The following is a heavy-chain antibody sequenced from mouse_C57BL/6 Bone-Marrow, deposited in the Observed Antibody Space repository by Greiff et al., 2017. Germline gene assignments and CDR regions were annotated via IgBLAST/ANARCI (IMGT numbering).Heavy chain of an antibody. D-gene: IGHD4-1*02. CDR3: GTNWAWFAN. Sequence: VQLQQSGPGLVQPSQRLSITCTVSGFSLTSYGVNWVRQSPGKGLEWLGVIWSGGSTDYNAAFISRLSISKDNSKSQVFFRMNSLQADDKARYYCGTNWAWFANWGQGTLVTVSA. CDR2: IWSGGST. V-gene: IGHV2-2*01. J-gene: IGHJ3*01. CDR1: GFSLTSYG.